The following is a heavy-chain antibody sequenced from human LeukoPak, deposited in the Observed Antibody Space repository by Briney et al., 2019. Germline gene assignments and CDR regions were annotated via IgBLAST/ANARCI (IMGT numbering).Heavy chain of an antibody. CDR3: AREGLQKRSVALDY. CDR2: INPKSGGT. J-gene: IGHJ4*02. D-gene: IGHD5-24*01. CDR1: AYTFTDYY. Sequence: ASVRVSCKASAYTFTDYYIHWVRQAPGQGLEWMGWINPKSGGTNYAQKFQGRVTMTRDTSISTAYMELSRLRSDDTAVYYCAREGLQKRSVALDYWGQGTLVTVSS. V-gene: IGHV1-2*02.